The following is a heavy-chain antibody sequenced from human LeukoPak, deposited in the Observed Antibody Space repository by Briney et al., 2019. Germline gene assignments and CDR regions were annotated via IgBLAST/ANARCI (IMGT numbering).Heavy chain of an antibody. V-gene: IGHV5-51*01. Sequence: GESLKISCKASGYRFTSKWIGWVRQMPGKGLEWMGVIYPGDSDTRYSPSFEGQVTISADETLTTAFLQWSSLGASDTAMYYCARHLYYDSSPPGYWGQGTLVTVSS. D-gene: IGHD3-22*01. CDR2: IYPGDSDT. J-gene: IGHJ4*02. CDR3: ARHLYYDSSPPGY. CDR1: GYRFTSKW.